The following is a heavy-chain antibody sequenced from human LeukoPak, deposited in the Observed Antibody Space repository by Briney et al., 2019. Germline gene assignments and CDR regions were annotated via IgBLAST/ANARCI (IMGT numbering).Heavy chain of an antibody. J-gene: IGHJ3*02. Sequence: GGSLRVSCAASGLTFKNYDMSWVREAPGEGLGWVSTISGKGDSTYYADSVKGRFTISRDNAKNSLYLQMNSLRAEDTALYYCAKARPGIAAALKADDAFDIWGQGTMVTVSS. CDR1: GLTFKNYD. CDR3: AKARPGIAAALKADDAFDI. D-gene: IGHD6-13*01. V-gene: IGHV3-23*01. CDR2: ISGKGDST.